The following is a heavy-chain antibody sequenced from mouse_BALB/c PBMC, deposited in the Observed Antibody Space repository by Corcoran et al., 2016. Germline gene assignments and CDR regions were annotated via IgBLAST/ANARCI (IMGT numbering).Heavy chain of an antibody. CDR2: INPYNGGT. V-gene: IGHV1-18*01. Sequence: EVQLQQSGPELVKPGASMKISCKASGYSFTGSTMTWVKQSHGKNLEWIGLINPYNGGTSYNQKFKGKATLTVDKSSSTAYMELLSLTSEDSAVYYCARRRENDGYYFFDYWGQGTTLTVSS. CDR1: GYSFTGST. D-gene: IGHD2-3*01. J-gene: IGHJ2*01. CDR3: ARRRENDGYYFFDY.